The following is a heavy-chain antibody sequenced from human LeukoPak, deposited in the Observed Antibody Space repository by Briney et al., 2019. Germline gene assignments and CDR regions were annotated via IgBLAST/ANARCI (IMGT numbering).Heavy chain of an antibody. J-gene: IGHJ4*02. CDR1: GFTFKNYA. V-gene: IGHV3-23*01. Sequence: GGSLRLSCAASGFTFKNYAMNWVRQTPGKGLEWVSAISGNGDNTYYADSVKGRFTISRDNSKNTLYLQMNSLRADDTAIYYCARTLGFCSSSTCPLPYWGQGALVTVSS. CDR3: ARTLGFCSSSTCPLPY. CDR2: ISGNGDNT. D-gene: IGHD2-2*01.